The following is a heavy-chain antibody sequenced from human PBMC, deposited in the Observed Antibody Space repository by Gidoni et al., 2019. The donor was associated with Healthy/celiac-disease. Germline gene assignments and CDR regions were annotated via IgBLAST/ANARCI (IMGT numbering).Heavy chain of an antibody. Sequence: QVQLVQSGAEVQKPGASVTVSCTASGYTFPSYDINWVRQATGQGLEWMGWMNPNSGNTGYAQKFQGRVTMTRNTSISTAYMELSSLRSEDTAVYYCARTSSSGDYYVFDYWGQGTLVTVSS. V-gene: IGHV1-8*01. CDR2: MNPNSGNT. CDR3: ARTSSSGDYYVFDY. J-gene: IGHJ4*02. D-gene: IGHD3-22*01. CDR1: GYTFPSYD.